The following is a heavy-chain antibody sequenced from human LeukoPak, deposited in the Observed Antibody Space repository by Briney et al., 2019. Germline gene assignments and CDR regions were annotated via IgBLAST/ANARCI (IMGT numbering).Heavy chain of an antibody. J-gene: IGHJ4*02. V-gene: IGHV4-61*02. Sequence: SQTLYLTCTVSGGSISSGSYYWSWIRQPAGKGLEWIGRIYTSGSTNYNPSLKSRVTISVDTSKNQFSLKLSSVTAADTAVYYRARGTTGFDWPLKKRPFDYWGQGTLVTVSS. CDR1: GGSISSGSYY. CDR3: ARGTTGFDWPLKKRPFDY. CDR2: IYTSGST. D-gene: IGHD3-9*01.